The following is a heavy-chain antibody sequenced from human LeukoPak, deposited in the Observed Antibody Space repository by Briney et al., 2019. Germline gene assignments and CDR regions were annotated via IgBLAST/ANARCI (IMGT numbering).Heavy chain of an antibody. V-gene: IGHV1-18*01. CDR1: GYTFTSYG. Sequence: ASVKVSCKASGYTFTSYGISWVRQAPGQGLERMGWISAYNGNTNYAQKLQGRVTMTTDTSTSTAYMELRSLRSDDTAVYYCARNRYYGSGSHDAFDIWGQGTMVTVSS. CDR2: ISAYNGNT. CDR3: ARNRYYGSGSHDAFDI. J-gene: IGHJ3*02. D-gene: IGHD3-10*01.